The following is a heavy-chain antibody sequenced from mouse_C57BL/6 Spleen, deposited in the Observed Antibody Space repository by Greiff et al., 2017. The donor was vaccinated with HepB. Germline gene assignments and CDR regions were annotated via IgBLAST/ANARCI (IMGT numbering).Heavy chain of an antibody. J-gene: IGHJ4*01. CDR2: FYPGSGSI. D-gene: IGHD1-1*01. V-gene: IGHV1-62-2*01. Sequence: QVHVKQSGAELVKPGASVKLSCKASGYTFTEYTIHWVKQRSGQGLEWIGWFYPGSGSIKYNEKFKDKATLTADKSSSAVYMELSRLTSEDSAVYFFARHDYYVYAMDYWGQGTSVTVSS. CDR1: GYTFTEYT. CDR3: ARHDYYVYAMDY.